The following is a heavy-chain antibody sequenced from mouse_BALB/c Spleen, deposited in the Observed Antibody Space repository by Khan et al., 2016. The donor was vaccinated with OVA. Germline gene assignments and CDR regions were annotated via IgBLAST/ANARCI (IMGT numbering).Heavy chain of an antibody. D-gene: IGHD1-1*01. V-gene: IGHV5-6*01. Sequence: EVELVESGGDLVKPGGSLKLSCAASGFTFSTYGMSWVRQTPDKRLEWVATVSSGGSYTYYPDSVKGRFTISRDNAKNTLYLQMSSLKSEYTARFYCERLAYYYYSEGFAYWGQGTLVTVSA. J-gene: IGHJ3*01. CDR1: GFTFSTYG. CDR3: ERLAYYYYSEGFAY. CDR2: VSSGGSYT.